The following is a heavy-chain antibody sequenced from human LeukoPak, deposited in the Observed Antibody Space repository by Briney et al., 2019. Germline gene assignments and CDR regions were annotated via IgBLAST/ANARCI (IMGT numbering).Heavy chain of an antibody. CDR2: IYYSGST. J-gene: IGHJ4*02. CDR3: ARVVGHQQWLVYFDY. Sequence: YPSETLSLTCTVSGGSISSGSYYWGWIRQPPGKGLEWIGAIYYSGSTYYNPSLKSRVTTSVDTSKSQFSLKLGSVTAADTAVYYCARVVGHQQWLVYFDYWGQGTLVTVSS. D-gene: IGHD6-19*01. CDR1: GGSISSGSYY. V-gene: IGHV4-39*01.